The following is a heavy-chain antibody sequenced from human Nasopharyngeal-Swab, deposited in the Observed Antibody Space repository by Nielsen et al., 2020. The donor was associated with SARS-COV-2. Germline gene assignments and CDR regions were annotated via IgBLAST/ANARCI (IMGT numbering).Heavy chain of an antibody. V-gene: IGHV5-51*01. CDR2: IFPGDSDT. J-gene: IGHJ6*02. D-gene: IGHD3-10*01. CDR1: AHTFTTFW. Sequence: GESLKISCQGSAHTFTTFWLTWVRQMPGKGPEWMGIIFPGDSDTRYSPSFQGQVTISVDKSISTAYLQWTNLKASDTATYFCAIDYGSGTYGLDVWGQGTRVTVSS. CDR3: AIDYGSGTYGLDV.